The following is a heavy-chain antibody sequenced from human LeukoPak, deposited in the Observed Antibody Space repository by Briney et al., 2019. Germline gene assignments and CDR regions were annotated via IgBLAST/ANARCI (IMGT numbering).Heavy chain of an antibody. Sequence: SETLSLTCTVSGGSISSYYWSWVRQPAGKGLEWIGRIYASGNTNYNPSLKGRVTMTVDTSKNQFSLNLSSVTAADTAVYYCARDRDRYGGTDYWGQGTLVTVSS. J-gene: IGHJ4*02. CDR3: ARDRDRYGGTDY. V-gene: IGHV4-4*07. D-gene: IGHD2-21*01. CDR1: GGSISSYY. CDR2: IYASGNT.